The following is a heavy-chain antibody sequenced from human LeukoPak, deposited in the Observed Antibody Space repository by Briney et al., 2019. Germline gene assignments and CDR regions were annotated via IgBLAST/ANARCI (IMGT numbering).Heavy chain of an antibody. CDR2: ISAAGDTT. Sequence: PGGSLRLSCAASEFAFSTYNMNWVRQTPGKGLEWVSAISAAGDTTLYADSVKGRFTISRDNSRDTLFLHMNSLRAEDTAIYFCVYYDSSGYYYGRLRYWGQGTPVTVSS. CDR1: EFAFSTYN. J-gene: IGHJ4*02. CDR3: VYYDSSGYYYGRLRY. D-gene: IGHD3-22*01. V-gene: IGHV3-23*01.